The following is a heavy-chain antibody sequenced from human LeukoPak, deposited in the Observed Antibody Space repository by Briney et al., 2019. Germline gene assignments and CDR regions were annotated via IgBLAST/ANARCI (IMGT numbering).Heavy chain of an antibody. CDR2: ISSSRSYI. V-gene: IGHV3-21*01. Sequence: GGSLRLSCAASGFTFSSYAMTWVRQAPGKGLEWVSSISSSRSYIYYADSVKGRFTISRDNAKNSLYLQMNSLRAEDTAVYYCARGGDGYYDFWSGYYAVDYWGQGTLVTVSS. CDR1: GFTFSSYA. CDR3: ARGGDGYYDFWSGYYAVDY. D-gene: IGHD3-3*01. J-gene: IGHJ4*02.